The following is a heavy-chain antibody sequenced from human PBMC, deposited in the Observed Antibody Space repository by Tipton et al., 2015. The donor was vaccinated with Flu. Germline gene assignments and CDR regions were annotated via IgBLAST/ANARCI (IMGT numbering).Heavy chain of an antibody. CDR1: GYTFTAYY. J-gene: IGHJ5*02. Sequence: QSGAEVKKPGASVKVSCKASGYTFTAYYVHWVRQAPGQGLEWMGWISPNGGGTKYAHQFQGRVTMTSDTSITTAYMELSSLRSDDTAVYYCGRDNGDYYGRGSRFDPWGQGTLVTVSS. CDR2: ISPNGGGT. D-gene: IGHD3-10*01. V-gene: IGHV1-2*02. CDR3: GRDNGDYYGRGSRFDP.